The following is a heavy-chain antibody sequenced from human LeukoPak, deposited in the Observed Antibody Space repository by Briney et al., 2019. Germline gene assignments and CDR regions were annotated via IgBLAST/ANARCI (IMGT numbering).Heavy chain of an antibody. CDR1: GGSISSGGYS. J-gene: IGHJ4*02. CDR2: IYHSGST. D-gene: IGHD4-17*01. V-gene: IGHV4-30-2*01. CDR3: ASTTVTNSRDY. Sequence: TSQTLSLTCAVSGGSISSGGYSWSWIRQPPGKGLEWIGYIYHSGSTYYNPSLKSRVTISVDRSKNQFSLKLGSVTAADTAVYYCASTTVTNSRDYWGQGTLVTVSS.